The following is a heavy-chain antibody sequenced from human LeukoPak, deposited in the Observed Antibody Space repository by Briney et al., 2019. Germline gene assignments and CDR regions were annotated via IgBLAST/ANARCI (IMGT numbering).Heavy chain of an antibody. CDR3: AISLGYCSGGSCYNWFDP. CDR2: IYTSGST. D-gene: IGHD2-15*01. V-gene: IGHV4-4*07. Sequence: SETLSLTRTVSGGSISSYNWSSIRQPAGKGLEWIWRIYTSGSTNYNPSLKSRVTMSVDTSKNQFSLKLSSVTAADTAVYYCAISLGYCSGGSCYNWFDPWGQGTLVTVSS. CDR1: GGSISSYN. J-gene: IGHJ5*02.